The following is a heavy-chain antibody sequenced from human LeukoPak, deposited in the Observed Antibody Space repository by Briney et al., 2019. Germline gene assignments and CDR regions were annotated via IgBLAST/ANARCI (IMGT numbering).Heavy chain of an antibody. CDR1: GGSISSSSYY. Sequence: PSETLSLTCTVSGGSISSSSYYWGWIRQPPGKGLEWIGSIYYSGSTCYNPSLKSRVTISVDTSKNQLSLKVISVTAADTAIYYCARGVIAAGGNDFDYWGQGTLVTVSS. CDR3: ARGVIAAGGNDFDY. D-gene: IGHD6-13*01. CDR2: IYYSGST. V-gene: IGHV4-39*07. J-gene: IGHJ4*02.